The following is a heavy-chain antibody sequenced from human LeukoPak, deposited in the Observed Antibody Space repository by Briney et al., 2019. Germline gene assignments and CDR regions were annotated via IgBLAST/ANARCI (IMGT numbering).Heavy chain of an antibody. CDR2: IYTSGST. V-gene: IGHV4-61*02. CDR3: AREGCSYGFDY. Sequence: SQTLSLTCTVSGGSISSGSYYWSWIRQPAGKGLEWIGRIYTSGSTNYNPSLKSRVTISVDTSKNQFSLKLSSVTAADTAVYYCAREGCSYGFDYWGQGTLVTVSS. J-gene: IGHJ4*02. D-gene: IGHD5-18*01. CDR1: GGSISSGSYY.